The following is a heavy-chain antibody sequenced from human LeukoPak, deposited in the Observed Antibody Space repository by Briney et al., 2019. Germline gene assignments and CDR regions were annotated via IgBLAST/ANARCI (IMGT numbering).Heavy chain of an antibody. CDR2: IKEDGSDK. CDR3: ARDRDGVTDY. Sequence: GGSLRLSCAASGFTFSNYWMSWVRQAPGKGLEWVATIKEDGSDKYYVDSVKGRFTVSRDNAKNSLYLQMNSLRAEDTAVYYCARDRDGVTDYWGQGTLVTVSS. V-gene: IGHV3-7*05. CDR1: GFTFSNYW. J-gene: IGHJ4*02. D-gene: IGHD4-23*01.